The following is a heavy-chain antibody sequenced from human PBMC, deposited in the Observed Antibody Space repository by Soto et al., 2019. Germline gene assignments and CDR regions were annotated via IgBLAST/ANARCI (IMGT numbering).Heavy chain of an antibody. CDR3: ARSVVGLRFLEWLPYYFDY. CDR2: ISSSGSTI. D-gene: IGHD3-3*01. V-gene: IGHV3-48*03. Sequence: GGSLRLSCAASGFSFSSHAMHWVRQAPGKGLEWVSYISSSGSTIYYADSVKGRFTISRDNAKNSLYLQMNSLRAEDTAVYYCARSVVGLRFLEWLPYYFDYWGQGT. CDR1: GFSFSSHA. J-gene: IGHJ4*02.